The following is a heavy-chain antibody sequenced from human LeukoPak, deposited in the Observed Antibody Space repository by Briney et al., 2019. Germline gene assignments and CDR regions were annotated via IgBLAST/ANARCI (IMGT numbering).Heavy chain of an antibody. Sequence: GGSLRLSCAASGVTFSSYEMNWVRQAPGKGLEWVSYISSSGSTIYYADSVKGRFTISRDNAKNSLYLQMNSLRAEDTAVYYCAGDGRGYCSGGTCYQDYWGQGTLVTVSS. CDR2: ISSSGSTI. CDR1: GVTFSSYE. D-gene: IGHD2-15*01. V-gene: IGHV3-48*03. J-gene: IGHJ4*02. CDR3: AGDGRGYCSGGTCYQDY.